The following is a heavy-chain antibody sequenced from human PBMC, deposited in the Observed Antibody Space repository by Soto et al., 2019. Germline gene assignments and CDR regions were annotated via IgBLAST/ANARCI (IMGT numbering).Heavy chain of an antibody. CDR2: IHHSGST. CDR1: GGSVTISNW. CDR3: ARGGYYFYMDV. D-gene: IGHD1-26*01. V-gene: IGHV4-4*02. Sequence: QVQLQESGPGLVKPSGTLSLTCAVSGGSVTISNWWSWDRQTPGKGLEWIGQIHHSGSTNYNPSLTSRVTISVDKSKNQFSLEMKSVTAADTAVYYCARGGYYFYMDVWGKGTTVTVSS. J-gene: IGHJ6*03.